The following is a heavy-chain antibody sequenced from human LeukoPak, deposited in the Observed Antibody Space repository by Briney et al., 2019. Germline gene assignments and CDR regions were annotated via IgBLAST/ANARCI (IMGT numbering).Heavy chain of an antibody. D-gene: IGHD2-2*01. Sequence: GRSLRLSCAASGFTFDDYAMHWVRHAPGKGLEWVSGISWNSGSIGYADSVKGRFTISRDNAKNSLYLQMNSLRAEDMALYYCAKGYCSSTSCRFDYWGQGALVTVS. CDR3: AKGYCSSTSCRFDY. CDR1: GFTFDDYA. CDR2: ISWNSGSI. V-gene: IGHV3-9*03. J-gene: IGHJ4*02.